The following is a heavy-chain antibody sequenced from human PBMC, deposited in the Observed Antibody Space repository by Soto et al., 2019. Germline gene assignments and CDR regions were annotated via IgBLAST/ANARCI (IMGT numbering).Heavy chain of an antibody. D-gene: IGHD3-22*01. CDR2: ISYDGSNK. J-gene: IGHJ4*02. Sequence: GALRLPWAASGFPLSSYAMDLGRQAPGKGLEWVAGISYDGSNKYYADSVKGRLTISRHNYKNTMYMQKNSLRAEETAVYYCARGLKDRDKDYWGQGTLVTVSS. V-gene: IGHV3-30*01. CDR3: ARGLKDRDKDY. CDR1: GFPLSSYA.